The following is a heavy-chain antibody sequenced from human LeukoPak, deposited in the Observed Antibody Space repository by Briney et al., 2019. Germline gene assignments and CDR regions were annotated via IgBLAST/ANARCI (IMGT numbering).Heavy chain of an antibody. V-gene: IGHV1-2*02. D-gene: IGHD3-10*01. CDR1: GFTFTDYY. CDR2: ISPNSGGT. Sequence: GASVKVSCKASGFTFTDYYLHWVRQAPGQGLEWMGWISPNSGGTNYAQRFQGRVTMTRDTSISAAYMEFSGVTSDDTAVYYCARGPPFGESDYWGQGTLVVVSS. CDR3: ARGPPFGESDY. J-gene: IGHJ4*02.